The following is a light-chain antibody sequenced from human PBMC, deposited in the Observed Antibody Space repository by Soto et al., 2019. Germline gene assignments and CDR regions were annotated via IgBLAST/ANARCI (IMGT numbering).Light chain of an antibody. CDR2: GAS. Sequence: EIVLTQSPGTLSLSPGERATLSCRASQSVTSNYLAWYQQKPGQAPRLLIFGASIRDTGVPDSVSGSGSGTDFTLTISSLEPEDFAVYYCHQYGSSPGTFGQGTKVEIK. J-gene: IGKJ1*01. CDR3: HQYGSSPGT. V-gene: IGKV3-20*01. CDR1: QSVTSNY.